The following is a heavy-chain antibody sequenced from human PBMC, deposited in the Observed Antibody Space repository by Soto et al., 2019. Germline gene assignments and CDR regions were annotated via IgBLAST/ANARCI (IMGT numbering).Heavy chain of an antibody. Sequence: GGSLRLSCAASGFTFSSYAMSWVRQAPGKGLEWVSAISGSGGSTYYADSVKGRFTISRDNSKNTLYLQMNSLRAEDTAVYYCAKDTDYYDSSGAFDYWGQGTLVTSPQ. CDR1: GFTFSSYA. J-gene: IGHJ4*02. CDR2: ISGSGGST. D-gene: IGHD3-22*01. V-gene: IGHV3-23*01. CDR3: AKDTDYYDSSGAFDY.